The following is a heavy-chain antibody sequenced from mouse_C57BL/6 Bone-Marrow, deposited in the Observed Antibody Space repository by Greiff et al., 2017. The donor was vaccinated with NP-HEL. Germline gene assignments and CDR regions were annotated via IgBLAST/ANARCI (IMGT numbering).Heavy chain of an antibody. V-gene: IGHV7-1*01. D-gene: IGHD2-3*01. Sequence: EVQGVESGGGLVQSGRSLRLSCATSGFTFSDFYMEWVRQAPGQGLEWIAASRNKANDYTTEYSASVKGRFIVSRDTSHSILYLQMNALRAEDTAIYYCARDANDVYPFAYWGQGTLVTVSA. CDR2: SRNKANDYTT. CDR1: GFTFSDFY. CDR3: ARDANDVYPFAY. J-gene: IGHJ3*01.